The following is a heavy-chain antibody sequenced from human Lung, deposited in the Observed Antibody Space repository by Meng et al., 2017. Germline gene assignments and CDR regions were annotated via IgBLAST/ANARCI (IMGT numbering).Heavy chain of an antibody. D-gene: IGHD4-11*01. J-gene: IGHJ4*02. CDR1: GGSFSDYY. CDR2: INHSGST. Sequence: QGPRQEGGAGLLQPSETLSLTCVVSGGSFSDYYWSWIRQPPGKGLEWIGEINHSGSTNYNPSLESRATISVDTSQNNLSLKLSSVTAADSAVYYCARGPTTMAHDFDYWGQGTLVTVSS. CDR3: ARGPTTMAHDFDY. V-gene: IGHV4-34*01.